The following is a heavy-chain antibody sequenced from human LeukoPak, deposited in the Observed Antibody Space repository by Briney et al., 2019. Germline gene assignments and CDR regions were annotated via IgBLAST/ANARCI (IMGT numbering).Heavy chain of an antibody. J-gene: IGHJ4*02. Sequence: SETLSLTCTVSGDSISCTNYYWGWIRQPPGKGLEWIATIYYSGSTYFNPSLKSRVTMFVDTSKNQFSLKVRSVTAADTAVYYCGTQYCSASTSFYLGSIFKYYFYYWGQGTLVTVSS. D-gene: IGHD2-15*01. CDR1: GDSISCTNYY. CDR2: IYYSGST. CDR3: GTQYCSASTSFYLGSIFKYYFYY. V-gene: IGHV4-39*07.